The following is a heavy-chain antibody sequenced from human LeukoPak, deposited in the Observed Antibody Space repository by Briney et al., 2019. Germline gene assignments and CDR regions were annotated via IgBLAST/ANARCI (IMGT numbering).Heavy chain of an antibody. CDR1: GGSISSGGYY. Sequence: SETLSLTCTVSGGSISSGGYYWSWIRQHPGKGLEWIGYIYYSGSTYYNPSLKSRVTISVDTSKNQFSLKLSSVTAADTAVYYCARVLRDYYDSSGYYYEGNWFGPWGQGTLVTVSS. D-gene: IGHD3-22*01. V-gene: IGHV4-31*03. CDR3: ARVLRDYYDSSGYYYEGNWFGP. J-gene: IGHJ5*02. CDR2: IYYSGST.